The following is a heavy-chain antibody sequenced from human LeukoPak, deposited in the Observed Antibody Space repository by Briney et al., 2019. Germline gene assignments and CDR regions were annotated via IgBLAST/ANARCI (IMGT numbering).Heavy chain of an antibody. CDR3: ARDPNGDYVGAFDF. CDR2: ISSPGA. CDR1: GFIFSNYA. J-gene: IGHJ3*01. V-gene: IGHV3-23*01. D-gene: IGHD4-17*01. Sequence: GGSLRLSWVGSGFIFSNYALIWVRQAPGKGREWVSAISSPGAYYADSVRGRFIMSRDNSKNTLYLQMNSLRDEDTAIYYCARDPNGDYVGAFDFWGRGTMVTVSS.